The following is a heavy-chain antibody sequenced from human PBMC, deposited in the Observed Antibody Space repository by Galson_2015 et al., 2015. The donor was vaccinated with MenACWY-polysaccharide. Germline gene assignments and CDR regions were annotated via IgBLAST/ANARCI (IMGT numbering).Heavy chain of an antibody. CDR3: ARAPSHRIAAAWVSDYYYYGMDV. D-gene: IGHD6-13*01. CDR1: GFTFSSYD. CDR2: IGTAGDT. V-gene: IGHV3-13*01. Sequence: SLRLSCAASGFTFSSYDMHWVRQATGKGLEWVSAIGTAGDTYYPGSVKGRFTISRENAKNSLYLQMNGLRAGDTAVYYCARAPSHRIAAAWVSDYYYYGMDVWGQGTTVTVSS. J-gene: IGHJ6*02.